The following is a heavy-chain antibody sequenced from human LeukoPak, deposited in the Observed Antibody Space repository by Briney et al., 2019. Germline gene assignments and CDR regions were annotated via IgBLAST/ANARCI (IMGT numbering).Heavy chain of an antibody. CDR3: ARSSRELGGYAPWELMPPFDY. Sequence: GESLRLSCAASGFTVSSNYMNWVRQAPGKGLEWVSYISSSSSTIYYADSVKGRFTISRDNAKNSLYLQMNSLRAEDTAVYYCARSSRELGGYAPWELMPPFDYWGQGTLVTVSS. V-gene: IGHV3-48*01. CDR2: ISSSSSTI. J-gene: IGHJ4*02. CDR1: GFTVSSNY. D-gene: IGHD1-7*01.